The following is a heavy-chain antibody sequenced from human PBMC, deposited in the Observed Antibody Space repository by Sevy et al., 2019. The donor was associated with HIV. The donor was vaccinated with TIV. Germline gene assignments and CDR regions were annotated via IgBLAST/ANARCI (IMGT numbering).Heavy chain of an antibody. CDR3: ARDRDITFGGGDAFDI. J-gene: IGHJ3*02. D-gene: IGHD3-16*01. CDR1: GGTFDTYS. CDR2: ITPFFGSA. Sequence: ASVKVSCKASGGTFDTYSISWVRQAPGQGPEWMGGITPFFGSANYAQKFQGRLTITADQSPSTAYLELSNLRSEDTAVYYCARDRDITFGGGDAFDIWGQGTMVTVS. V-gene: IGHV1-69*13.